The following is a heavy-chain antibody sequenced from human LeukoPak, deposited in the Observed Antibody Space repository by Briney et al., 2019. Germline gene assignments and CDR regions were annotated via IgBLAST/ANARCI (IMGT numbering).Heavy chain of an antibody. CDR1: GWSFNDYY. Sequence: PSETLSLTCAVYGWSFNDYYWNWIRQPPGKGLEWIGEINARGDTNYNPSLTRRVTISVDTSKKQFSLRLTSMIAADTALYFCARGQVPAARGYNWFNPWGQGTLVTVSS. V-gene: IGHV4-34*01. J-gene: IGHJ5*02. CDR3: ARGQVPAARGYNWFNP. D-gene: IGHD2-2*01. CDR2: INARGDT.